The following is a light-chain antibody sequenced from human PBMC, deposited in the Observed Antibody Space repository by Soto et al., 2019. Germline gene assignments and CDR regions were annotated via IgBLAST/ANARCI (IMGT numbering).Light chain of an antibody. CDR3: CSYAGSYTWV. V-gene: IGLV2-11*01. CDR2: EVS. CDR1: SSDVGGYNF. Sequence: QSVLTQPRSVSGSPGQSVTISCTGTSSDVGGYNFVSWYQQHPGKAPKLMIYEVSKRPSGVSDRFSGSKSGNTASLTISGLQAEDEADYYCCSYAGSYTWVFGGGTKVTVL. J-gene: IGLJ3*02.